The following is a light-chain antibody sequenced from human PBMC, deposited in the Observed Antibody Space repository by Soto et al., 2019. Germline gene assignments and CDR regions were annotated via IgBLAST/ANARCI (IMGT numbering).Light chain of an antibody. V-gene: IGKV3D-20*02. CDR3: QQHSNWPLT. CDR1: QSVSSSY. CDR2: GAS. J-gene: IGKJ4*01. Sequence: EIVWTQSPVTLSLSPGERATLSCRASQSVSSSYLAWYQQKPGQAPRLLIYGASSRATGIPDRFSGSGSGTDFILTISSLEPEDFAVYYCQQHSNWPLTFGGGTKVDI.